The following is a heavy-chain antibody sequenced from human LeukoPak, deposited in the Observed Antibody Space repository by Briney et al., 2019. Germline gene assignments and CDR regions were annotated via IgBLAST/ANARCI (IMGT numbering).Heavy chain of an antibody. J-gene: IGHJ4*02. V-gene: IGHV3-11*01. D-gene: IGHD2-2*01. CDR1: GFTFSDYY. Sequence: PGGSLRLSCAASGFTFSDYYMSWIRQAPGKGLEWVSYISSSGSTIYYADSVKGRLTISRDNAKNSLYLQMNGLRAEDTAVYYCARYSSTSCYFCYYFDYWGQGTLVTVSS. CDR3: ARYSSTSCYFCYYFDY. CDR2: ISSSGSTI.